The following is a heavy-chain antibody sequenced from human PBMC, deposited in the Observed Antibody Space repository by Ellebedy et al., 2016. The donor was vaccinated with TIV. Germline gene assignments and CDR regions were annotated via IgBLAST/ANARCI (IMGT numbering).Heavy chain of an antibody. V-gene: IGHV3-23*01. J-gene: IGHJ3*01. D-gene: IGHD3-10*01. CDR1: GFTFSSYA. Sequence: GESLKISCAASGFTFSSYAMSWVRQAPGKGLEWVSAITGSGGGTNDADSVKGRFTISRDNSKSMLYLQMNSLRAEDTAVYYCATPKGSSGGYGAFVFWGQGTMVTVSS. CDR2: ITGSGGGT. CDR3: ATPKGSSGGYGAFVF.